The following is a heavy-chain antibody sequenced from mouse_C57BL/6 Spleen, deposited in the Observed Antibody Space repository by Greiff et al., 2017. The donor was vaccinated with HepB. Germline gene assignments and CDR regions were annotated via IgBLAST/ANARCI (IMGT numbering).Heavy chain of an antibody. CDR3: ARHGYGNYSDY. CDR2: ISSGGSYT. Sequence: EVKLEESGGDLVKPGGSLKLSCAASGFTFSSYGMSWVRQTPDKRLEWVATISSGGSYTYYPDSVKGRFTISRDNAKNTLYLQMSSLKSEDTAMYYCARHGYGNYSDYWGQGTTLTVSS. V-gene: IGHV5-6*02. CDR1: GFTFSSYG. D-gene: IGHD2-1*01. J-gene: IGHJ2*01.